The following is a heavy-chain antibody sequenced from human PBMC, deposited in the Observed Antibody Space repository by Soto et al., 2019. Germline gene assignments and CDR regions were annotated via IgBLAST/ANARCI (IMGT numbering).Heavy chain of an antibody. V-gene: IGHV4-30-2*01. Sequence: PSETLSLTCAVSGGSISSGGYSWSWIRQPPGKGLEWIGYIYHSGSTYYNPSLKSRVTISVDRSKNQFSLKLSSVTAADTAVYYCAREYVVAQSYYYGMDVWGQGTTVTVSS. CDR2: IYHSGST. D-gene: IGHD2-21*01. J-gene: IGHJ6*02. CDR3: AREYVVAQSYYYGMDV. CDR1: GGSISSGGYS.